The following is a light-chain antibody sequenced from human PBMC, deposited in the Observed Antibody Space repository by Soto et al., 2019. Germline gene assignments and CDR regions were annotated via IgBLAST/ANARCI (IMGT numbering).Light chain of an antibody. Sequence: EIVLTQSPGTLSLSPGDGATLSCRASQSVSSSYLAWYQQKPGQAPRLLIYDASSRATGIPDRFSGSGSGTDFTLTISRLEPEDFAVYYCQQYDTSPTFGQGTKVDI. CDR1: QSVSSSY. CDR3: QQYDTSPT. J-gene: IGKJ1*01. CDR2: DAS. V-gene: IGKV3-20*01.